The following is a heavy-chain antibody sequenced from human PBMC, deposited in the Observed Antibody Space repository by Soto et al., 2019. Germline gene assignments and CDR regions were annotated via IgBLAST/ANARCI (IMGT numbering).Heavy chain of an antibody. J-gene: IGHJ6*02. CDR1: GYTFKAYA. CDR3: ARERADCSSTSCYYYYYYGMDV. CDR2: INSGNGKT. Sequence: AAVKVYCKGSGYTFKAYAMHWVRQAPGHRLEWMGWINSGNGKTKYSQKFQGRVTITRDTSASTAYMELSSLRSEDTAVYYCARERADCSSTSCYYYYYYGMDVWGQGTTVTVSS. V-gene: IGHV1-3*01. D-gene: IGHD2-2*01.